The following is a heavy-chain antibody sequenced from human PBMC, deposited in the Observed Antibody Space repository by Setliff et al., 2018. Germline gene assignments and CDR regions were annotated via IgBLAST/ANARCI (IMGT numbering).Heavy chain of an antibody. CDR3: TRFDCTSGVCYSDY. V-gene: IGHV3-33*08. CDR1: GFTFSTYR. Sequence: PGGSLRLSCAASGFTFSTYRKHWVRQAPGKGLEWVAVIWDDGVKKYHADSVKGRFTISRDNSKNTLYLQMNSLRAEDTAVYYCTRFDCTSGVCYSDYWGQGSLVTVSS. CDR2: IWDDGVKK. D-gene: IGHD2-8*01. J-gene: IGHJ4*02.